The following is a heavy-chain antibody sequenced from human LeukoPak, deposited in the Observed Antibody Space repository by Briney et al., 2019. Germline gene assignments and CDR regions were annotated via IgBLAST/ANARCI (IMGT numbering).Heavy chain of an antibody. J-gene: IGHJ6*02. V-gene: IGHV4-31*03. D-gene: IGHD3-10*01. CDR2: TYYSWST. CDR3: ARCRTGHPYGSGISLDYYGMYV. Sequence: SETLSLTCTVSGGSVSSGGYYWNWIRQHPWKGLEWIGKTYYSWSTYYNSSLKGRVPITVDPSKNKLPLNLRPVTATHQAASYCARCRTGHPYGSGISLDYYGMYVWGQGTTVTVSS. CDR1: GGSVSSGGYY.